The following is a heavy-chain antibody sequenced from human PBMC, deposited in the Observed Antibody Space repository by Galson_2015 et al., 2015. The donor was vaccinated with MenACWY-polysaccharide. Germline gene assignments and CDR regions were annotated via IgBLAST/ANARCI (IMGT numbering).Heavy chain of an antibody. CDR3: AKEGFVRVGTCYCYDY. V-gene: IGHV3-23*01. J-gene: IGHJ4*02. Sequence: SLRLSCAASGFTFSNYGMAWVRQAPGKGLDWVSAMSRSGTSYYTASVKGRFSISRDNSKNTLYLQMNSLRVEDTAVYYCAKEGFVRVGTCYCYDYWGQGTLVTVSS. D-gene: IGHD2-15*01. CDR1: GFTFSNYG. CDR2: MSRSGTS.